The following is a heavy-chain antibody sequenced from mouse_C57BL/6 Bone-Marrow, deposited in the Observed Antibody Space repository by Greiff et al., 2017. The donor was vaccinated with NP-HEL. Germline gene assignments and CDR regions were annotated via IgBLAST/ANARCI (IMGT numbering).Heavy chain of an antibody. CDR3: AEGGESSWFAY. D-gene: IGHD2-13*01. CDR2: IDPANGNT. J-gene: IGHJ3*01. V-gene: IGHV14-3*01. Sequence: EVHVVESVAELVRPGASVKLSCTASGFTIKNPYMHWVKQRPEQGLEWIGRIDPANGNTKYAPKFQGKATITADTSSNTAYLHLSSLTSEDTAIYYCAEGGESSWFAYWGQGTLVTVSA. CDR1: GFTIKNPY.